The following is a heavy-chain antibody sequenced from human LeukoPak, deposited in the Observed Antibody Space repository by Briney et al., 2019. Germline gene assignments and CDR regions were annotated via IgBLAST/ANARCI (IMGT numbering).Heavy chain of an antibody. CDR1: GFTFSSYS. Sequence: GGSLRLSCAASGFTFSSYSMSWVRQAPGKGLEWVSYISSSSSAIYYADSVRGRFTISRDNAKNSLYLQMNSLRAEDTAVYYCARAGFSNYYWGQGTLVTVSS. CDR3: ARAGFSNYY. J-gene: IGHJ4*02. D-gene: IGHD4-11*01. V-gene: IGHV3-48*01. CDR2: ISSSSSAI.